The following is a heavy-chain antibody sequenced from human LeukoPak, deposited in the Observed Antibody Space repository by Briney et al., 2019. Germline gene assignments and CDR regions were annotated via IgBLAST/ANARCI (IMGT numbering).Heavy chain of an antibody. CDR2: ISGSGSST. CDR1: GFTFSSYA. D-gene: IGHD3-3*01. CDR3: AKAEDITIFGVAPKDY. Sequence: GGSLRLSCAASGFTFSSYAMSWVRQAPGKGLEWVSAISGSGSSTYYADSVKGRFTISRDNSKNTLYLQMNSLRAEDTAVYYCAKAEDITIFGVAPKDYWGQGALVTVSS. J-gene: IGHJ4*02. V-gene: IGHV3-23*01.